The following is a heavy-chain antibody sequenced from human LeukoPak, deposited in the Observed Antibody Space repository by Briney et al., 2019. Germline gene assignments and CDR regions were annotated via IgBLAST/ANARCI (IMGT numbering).Heavy chain of an antibody. J-gene: IGHJ6*03. CDR1: GFTFSSYG. V-gene: IGHV3-30*03. CDR2: ISYDGSNK. Sequence: TGGSLRLSCAASGFTFSSYGMHWVRQAPGKGLEWAAVISYDGSNKYYADSVKGRFTISRDNSKNTLYLQMNSLRAEDTAVYYCARVTVALYYYYMDVWGKGTTVTVSS. D-gene: IGHD4-11*01. CDR3: ARVTVALYYYYMDV.